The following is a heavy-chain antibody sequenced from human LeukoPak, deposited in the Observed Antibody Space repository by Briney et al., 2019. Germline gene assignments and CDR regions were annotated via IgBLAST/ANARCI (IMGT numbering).Heavy chain of an antibody. D-gene: IGHD1-26*01. CDR3: ASNGWVFTGPFDY. Sequence: PGGSLRLSCAASGFTFSSYAMSWVRQAPGKGLEWVSVIYSDNYTYYSDSVKGRFTLSRDNSKNTVYLQMNSLRAEDTAVYYCASNGWVFTGPFDYWGQGTLVTVSS. CDR1: GFTFSSYA. J-gene: IGHJ4*02. V-gene: IGHV3-66*01. CDR2: IYSDNYT.